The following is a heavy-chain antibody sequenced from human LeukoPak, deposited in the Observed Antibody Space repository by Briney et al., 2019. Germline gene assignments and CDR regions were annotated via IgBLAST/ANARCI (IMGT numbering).Heavy chain of an antibody. CDR3: ARPPYSSSWAAAAFDI. D-gene: IGHD6-13*01. V-gene: IGHV5-51*01. J-gene: IGHJ3*02. CDR2: IYPGDSDT. CDR1: GYSFTSYW. Sequence: GESLKISCKGSGYSFTSYWIGWVRQMPGKGLEWMGIIYPGDSDTRYSPSFQGQVTISADKSISTAYLQWSSLKASDTAMYYCARPPYSSSWAAAAFDIGGQGTMVTVSS.